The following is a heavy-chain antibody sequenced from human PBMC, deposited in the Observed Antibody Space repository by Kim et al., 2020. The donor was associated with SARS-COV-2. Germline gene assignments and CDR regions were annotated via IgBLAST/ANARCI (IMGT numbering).Heavy chain of an antibody. CDR2: IAPMLDKT. V-gene: IGHV1-69*08. J-gene: IGHJ4*02. D-gene: IGHD3-16*01. Sequence: SVKVSCKASGGTFKSYTLSWVRQAPGKGLEWMGRIAPMLDKTDYAQQFQGRFTITADESTSTVFMQLSSLSSEDTAIYYCARVASLLGEDYWGQGTLVT. CDR1: GGTFKSYT. CDR3: ARVASLLGEDY.